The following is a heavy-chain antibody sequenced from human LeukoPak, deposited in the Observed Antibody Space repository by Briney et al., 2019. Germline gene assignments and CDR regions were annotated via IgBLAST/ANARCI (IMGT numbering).Heavy chain of an antibody. V-gene: IGHV4-39*07. CDR3: ARVGQLAFDY. Sequence: SETLSLTCIVSGGSISSSSYYWGWIRQPPGKGLEWIGNIYYRGSTYYNPSLKSRVTISVDTSKNQFSLKLSSVTAADTAVYYCARVGQLAFDYWGQGTLVTVSS. CDR1: GGSISSSSYY. CDR2: IYYRGST. D-gene: IGHD2-2*01. J-gene: IGHJ4*02.